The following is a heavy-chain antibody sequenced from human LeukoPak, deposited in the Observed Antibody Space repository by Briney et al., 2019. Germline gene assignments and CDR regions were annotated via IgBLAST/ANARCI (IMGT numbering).Heavy chain of an antibody. V-gene: IGHV4-4*07. CDR1: GGSVSSYH. CDR3: ARSSFAHDSSGYPRNFDY. Sequence: SETLSLTCTVSGGSVSSYHWSWVRQPAGKGLEWIGRIYSNGNTNSNPSLKSRVTMSLDPSKNQFSLKLSSVTAADTAVYYCARSSFAHDSSGYPRNFDYWGQGTLVTVSS. CDR2: IYSNGNT. J-gene: IGHJ4*02. D-gene: IGHD3-22*01.